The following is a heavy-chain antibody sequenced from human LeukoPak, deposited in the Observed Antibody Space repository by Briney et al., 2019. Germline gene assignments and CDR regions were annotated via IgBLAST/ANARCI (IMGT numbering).Heavy chain of an antibody. CDR3: ARDLNYYDSSRYGH. Sequence: SGGSLRLSCAASGFTFSTNYMSWVRQAPGKGLEWVSVIYSGGSPYYADSVKGRFTISRDNSKNTLYLQMNSLRAEDTAVYYCARDLNYYDSSRYGHWGQATLVTVSS. V-gene: IGHV3-53*01. CDR1: GFTFSTNY. J-gene: IGHJ4*02. D-gene: IGHD3-22*01. CDR2: IYSGGSP.